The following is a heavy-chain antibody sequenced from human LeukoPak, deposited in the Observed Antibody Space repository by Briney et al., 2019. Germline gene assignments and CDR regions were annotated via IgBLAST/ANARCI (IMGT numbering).Heavy chain of an antibody. Sequence: GGSLGLSCAASGFTFSSYAMHWVRQAPGKGLEWVAVISYDGSNKYYADSVKGRFTISRDNSKNTLYLQMNSLRAEDTAVYYCARELSSFGWGTFDYWGQGTLVTVSS. CDR3: ARELSSFGWGTFDY. D-gene: IGHD6-6*01. CDR2: ISYDGSNK. CDR1: GFTFSSYA. V-gene: IGHV3-30*04. J-gene: IGHJ4*02.